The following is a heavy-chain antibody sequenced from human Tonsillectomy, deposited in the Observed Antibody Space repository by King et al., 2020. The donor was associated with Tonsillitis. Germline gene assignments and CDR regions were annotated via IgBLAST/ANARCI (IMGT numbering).Heavy chain of an antibody. Sequence: VQLVESGAEVKKPGESLKISCKGSGYSFTNYWIGWVRQMPGKGLEWMGIIYPADSDTRYSPSFQGQVTISADKSIRTAYLQWSSLRASDTAIYYCAIRGILVSMGAFDIWGQGTMVTVSS. CDR2: IYPADSDT. J-gene: IGHJ3*02. D-gene: IGHD3-22*01. CDR1: GYSFTNYW. CDR3: AIRGILVSMGAFDI. V-gene: IGHV5-51*01.